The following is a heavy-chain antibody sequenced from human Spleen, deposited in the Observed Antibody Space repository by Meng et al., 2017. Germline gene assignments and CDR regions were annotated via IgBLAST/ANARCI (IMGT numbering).Heavy chain of an antibody. CDR1: GGPIISGSYF. CDR2: VYTNGDT. Sequence: SETLSLTGTVPGGPIISGSYFWSWIRQPAGKGLELIGRVYTNGDTNYNPSLKSRVSISVDTSNNQFSLKVNSVTAADTAVYFCTRDSLHYESSGYRDHGAFDIWGQGTMVTVSS. V-gene: IGHV4-61*02. J-gene: IGHJ3*02. D-gene: IGHD3-22*01. CDR3: TRDSLHYESSGYRDHGAFDI.